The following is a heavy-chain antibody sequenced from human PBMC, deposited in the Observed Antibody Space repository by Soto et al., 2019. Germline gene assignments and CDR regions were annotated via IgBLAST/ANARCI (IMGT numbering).Heavy chain of an antibody. CDR2: ISAYNGNT. V-gene: IGHV1-18*01. D-gene: IGHD2-15*01. Sequence: ASVKVSCKASGYTFTSYGISWVRQAPGQGLEWMGWISAYNGNTNYAQKLQGRVTMTTDTSTSTAYMELRSLRSDDTAVYYCARDQLKLGYCSGGSCYEDNWFDPWGQGTLVTV. J-gene: IGHJ5*02. CDR1: GYTFTSYG. CDR3: ARDQLKLGYCSGGSCYEDNWFDP.